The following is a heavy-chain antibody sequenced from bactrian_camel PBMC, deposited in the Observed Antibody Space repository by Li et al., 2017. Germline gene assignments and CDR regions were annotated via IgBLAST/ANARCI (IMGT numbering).Heavy chain of an antibody. CDR1: GFAFSTYW. J-gene: IGHJ4*01. V-gene: IGHV3S1*01. D-gene: IGHD7*01. CDR3: AAGWLHGVSSSSSAYNY. Sequence: HVQLVESGGGLVKPGGSLTLSCEGSGFAFSTYWMYWVRQAPGKGLEWVSSINSGGGTSYYADSVKGRFAISRDNAKNTMYLQMNSLKPEDTAMYYCAAGWLHGVSSSSSAYNYWGQGTQVTVS. CDR2: INSGGGTS.